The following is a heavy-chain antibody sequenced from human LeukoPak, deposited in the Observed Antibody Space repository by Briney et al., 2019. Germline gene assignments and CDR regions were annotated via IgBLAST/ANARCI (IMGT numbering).Heavy chain of an antibody. Sequence: GGSLRLSCAASGFTFSSYAMHWVRRAPGKGLEWVALIWYDGSNKYYTDSVKGRLTISRDNSKNTLYLQMNSLRAEDTAVYYCAREGPRGNSQFDYWGQGTLVTVSS. CDR3: AREGPRGNSQFDY. CDR1: GFTFSSYA. D-gene: IGHD2/OR15-2a*01. V-gene: IGHV3-33*08. CDR2: IWYDGSNK. J-gene: IGHJ4*02.